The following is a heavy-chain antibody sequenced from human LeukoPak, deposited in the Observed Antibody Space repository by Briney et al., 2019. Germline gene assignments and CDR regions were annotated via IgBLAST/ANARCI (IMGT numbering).Heavy chain of an antibody. D-gene: IGHD3-9*01. CDR2: LSKSGNT. J-gene: IGHJ3*02. Sequence: SGTLSLTCTVSGRSISSYYWSWIRLPPGKGLEWIGYLSKSGNTNYSPSLKSRVTIFGDTSKNQFFLKLSSVTAADTAVYYCARARYVNSFYAFDIWGQGALVTVSS. CDR3: ARARYVNSFYAFDI. CDR1: GRSISSYY. V-gene: IGHV4-59*01.